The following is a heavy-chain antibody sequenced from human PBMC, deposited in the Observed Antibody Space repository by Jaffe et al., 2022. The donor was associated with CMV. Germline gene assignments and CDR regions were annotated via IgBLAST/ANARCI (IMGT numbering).Heavy chain of an antibody. CDR2: LYDSDRI. V-gene: IGHV3-66*01. Sequence: EVHLVESGGDLVRPGGSLRLSCAVSEFTVTNYYMTWVRQAPGKGLEWVSILYDSDRIYYTDSVKGRFTVSRGNSKNTLYLQMNSLRADDTAVYYCATARGYDYGAYFDSWGQGTLVTV. CDR3: ATARGYDYGAYFDS. CDR1: EFTVTNYY. D-gene: IGHD5-18*01. J-gene: IGHJ4*02.